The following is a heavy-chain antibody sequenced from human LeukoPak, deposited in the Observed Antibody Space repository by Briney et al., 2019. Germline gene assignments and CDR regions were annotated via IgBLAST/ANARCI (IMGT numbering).Heavy chain of an antibody. CDR3: ARETDYAAAFDI. Sequence: ASVKVSCKTSGYTFTNYGISWVRQAPGQGLEWMGWISTYNGNTNYAQKLQGRVTMTTDTSTSTAYMELRSLRSDDTAVYYCARETDYAAAFDIWGQGTMVTVSS. V-gene: IGHV1-18*01. CDR1: GYTFTNYG. CDR2: ISTYNGNT. D-gene: IGHD4-17*01. J-gene: IGHJ3*02.